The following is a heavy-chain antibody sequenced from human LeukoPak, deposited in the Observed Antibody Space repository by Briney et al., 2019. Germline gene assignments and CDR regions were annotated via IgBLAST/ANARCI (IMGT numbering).Heavy chain of an antibody. Sequence: ASVKVPCKASGYTFTSYYMHWVRQAPGQGLEWMGIINPSGGSTSYAQKFQGRVTMTRDTSTSTVYMELSSLRSEDTAVYYCARALVRIQLWLAIGYWGQGTLVTVSS. CDR1: GYTFTSYY. CDR3: ARALVRIQLWLAIGY. D-gene: IGHD5-18*01. CDR2: INPSGGST. V-gene: IGHV1-46*01. J-gene: IGHJ4*02.